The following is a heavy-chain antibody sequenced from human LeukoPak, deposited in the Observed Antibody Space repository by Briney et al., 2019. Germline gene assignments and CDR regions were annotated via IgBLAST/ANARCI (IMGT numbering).Heavy chain of an antibody. CDR3: ARLNLGYGYFLEATKRDY. D-gene: IGHD5-18*01. CDR2: ISYDVGSNT. J-gene: IGHJ4*02. V-gene: IGHV3-30-3*01. CDR1: GFTFSKYP. Sequence: GGSLRLSCAASGFTFSKYPMHWVRQAPGKGLEWVADISYDVGSNTYYADSVKGRFTISRDNSKNTLYLQMNSLRAEDTAVYYCARLNLGYGYFLEATKRDYWGQGTLVTVSS.